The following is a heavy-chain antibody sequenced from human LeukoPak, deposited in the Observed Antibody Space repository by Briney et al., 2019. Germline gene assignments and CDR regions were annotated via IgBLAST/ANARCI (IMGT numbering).Heavy chain of an antibody. J-gene: IGHJ4*02. V-gene: IGHV4-59*01. CDR2: IYYSGST. Sequence: PSETLSLTCTVSGGSISSDYWSWIRQPPGKRLEWIGYIYYSGSTNYNPSLKSRVTISVDMAKNQFSLKMSSVTAADTALYYCVREGSSSRFVDYWGQGTLVTVSS. CDR3: VREGSSSRFVDY. D-gene: IGHD3-10*01. CDR1: GGSISSDY.